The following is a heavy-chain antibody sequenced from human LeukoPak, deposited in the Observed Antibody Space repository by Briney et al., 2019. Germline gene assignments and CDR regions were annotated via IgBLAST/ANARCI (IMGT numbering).Heavy chain of an antibody. CDR1: GFTFSSYE. D-gene: IGHD2-2*01. V-gene: IGHV3-48*03. Sequence: GGSLRLSCAASGFTFSSYEMNWVRQAPGKGLEWVSYISSSGSTIYYADSVKGRFTISRDNAKHSLYLQMTSLRAEDTAVYYCARALYLPENYYYYYGMDVWGKGTTVTVSS. CDR2: ISSSGSTI. CDR3: ARALYLPENYYYYYGMDV. J-gene: IGHJ6*04.